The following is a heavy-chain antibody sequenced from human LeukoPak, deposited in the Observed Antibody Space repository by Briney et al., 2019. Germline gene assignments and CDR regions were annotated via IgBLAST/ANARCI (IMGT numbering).Heavy chain of an antibody. Sequence: GGSLRLSCAASGFAFSSYEMNWVRQAPGKGLEWVSYISSSSSTIYYADSVKGRFTISRDNAKNSLYLQLNSLRAEDTAVYYCARSLVVGATYPYHWGQGTLVTVSS. CDR3: ARSLVVGATYPYH. CDR2: ISSSSSTI. CDR1: GFAFSSYE. D-gene: IGHD1-26*01. V-gene: IGHV3-48*01. J-gene: IGHJ5*02.